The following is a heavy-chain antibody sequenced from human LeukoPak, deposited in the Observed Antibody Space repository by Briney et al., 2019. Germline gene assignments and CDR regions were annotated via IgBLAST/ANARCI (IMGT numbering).Heavy chain of an antibody. D-gene: IGHD6-13*01. V-gene: IGHV4-34*01. Sequence: PLETLSLTCAVYGGSFSGYYWSWIRQPPGKGLEWIGEINHSGSTNYNPSLKRRVTISVDTSKNQFSLKLSSVTAADTAVYYCARDGDLQQWFDPWGQGTLVTVSS. CDR1: GGSFSGYY. J-gene: IGHJ5*02. CDR3: ARDGDLQQWFDP. CDR2: INHSGST.